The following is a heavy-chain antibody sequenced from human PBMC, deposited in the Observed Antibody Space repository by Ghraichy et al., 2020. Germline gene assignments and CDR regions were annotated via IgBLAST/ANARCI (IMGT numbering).Heavy chain of an antibody. Sequence: ASVKVSCKASGYTFTNYFVHWVRQAPGQGLEWMGIINPGYGSTSYAQKFQGRVTMTSDTDTRTFFMELTSLRYDDSAVYFCARDPITTFGKPGTLREYPFDLWGQGTLVTVSS. J-gene: IGHJ5*02. CDR1: GYTFTNYF. V-gene: IGHV1-46*01. CDR2: INPGYGST. D-gene: IGHD3-3*01. CDR3: ARDPITTFGKPGTLREYPFDL.